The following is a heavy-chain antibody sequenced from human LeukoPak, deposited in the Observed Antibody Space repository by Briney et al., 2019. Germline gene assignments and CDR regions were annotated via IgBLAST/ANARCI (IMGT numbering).Heavy chain of an antibody. D-gene: IGHD2-15*01. CDR2: IKQDGGEK. CDR1: GFTYSSFS. CDR3: ARGWWYLDH. Sequence: GGPLRLLCGACGFTYSSFSMPWVRQSPGKGLEWVARIKQDGGEKNYVDSEKGRFTISRDNAENSLCLQMSSLRAEDRAVYYCARGWWYLDHWGEGTLVTVSS. V-gene: IGHV3-7*01. J-gene: IGHJ4*02.